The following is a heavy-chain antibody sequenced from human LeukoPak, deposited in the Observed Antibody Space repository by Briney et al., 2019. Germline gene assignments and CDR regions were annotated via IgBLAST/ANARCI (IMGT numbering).Heavy chain of an antibody. CDR3: ARPIGGSRYFYFDL. CDR1: GYTFVNYW. V-gene: IGHV5-51*01. CDR2: IFPGDSDT. J-gene: IGHJ2*01. Sequence: GESLKISCKGSGYTFVNYWVGWVRQMPGKDLEWIGIIFPGDSDTIYNPSFRGQVTISADKSVSSAYLQWSSLKASDSAMYYCARPIGGSRYFYFDLWGRGTLVTVSS. D-gene: IGHD3-9*01.